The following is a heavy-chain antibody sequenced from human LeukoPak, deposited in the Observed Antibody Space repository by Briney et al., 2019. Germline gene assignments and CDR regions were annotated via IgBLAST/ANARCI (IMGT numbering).Heavy chain of an antibody. Sequence: SETLSLTCTVSGGSISSYYWSWIRQPPGKGLEWIGYIYYSGSTNYNPSLKSRVTISVDTSKNQFSLKLSSVTAADTAVYYCARDSKAAADFDYWGQGTLVTVSS. CDR3: ARDSKAAADFDY. D-gene: IGHD6-13*01. CDR2: IYYSGST. J-gene: IGHJ4*02. V-gene: IGHV4-59*01. CDR1: GGSISSYY.